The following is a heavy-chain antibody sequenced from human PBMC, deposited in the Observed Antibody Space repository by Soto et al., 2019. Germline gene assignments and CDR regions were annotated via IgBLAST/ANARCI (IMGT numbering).Heavy chain of an antibody. CDR1: GGSISSYY. D-gene: IGHD6-13*01. CDR3: ARVHSSSWYWFDP. V-gene: IGHV4-59*01. Sequence: SETLSLTCTVSGGSISSYYWSWIRQPPGKGLEWIGYIYYSGSTNYNPSLKSRVTISVDTSKNQSSLKLSSVTAADTAVYYCARVHSSSWYWFDPWGQGTLVTVSS. CDR2: IYYSGST. J-gene: IGHJ5*02.